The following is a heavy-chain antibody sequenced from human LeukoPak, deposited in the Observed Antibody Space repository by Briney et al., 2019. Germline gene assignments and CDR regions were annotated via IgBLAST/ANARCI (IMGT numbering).Heavy chain of an antibody. CDR3: AKGDTIGSMDV. CDR2: ISYDGSNK. J-gene: IGHJ6*02. Sequence: PGGSLRLSCAASGFTFSSYGMHWVRQAPGKGLEWVAVISYDGSNKYYADSVKGRFTISRDNSENTLYLQMNSLRAEDTAVYYCAKGDTIGSMDVWGQGTTVTVSS. CDR1: GFTFSSYG. V-gene: IGHV3-30*18. D-gene: IGHD2-2*01.